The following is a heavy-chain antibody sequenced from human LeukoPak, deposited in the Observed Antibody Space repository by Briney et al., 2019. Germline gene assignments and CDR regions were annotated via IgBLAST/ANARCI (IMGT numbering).Heavy chain of an antibody. CDR1: GGSISSGSYY. J-gene: IGHJ5*02. V-gene: IGHV4-61*02. Sequence: SETLSLTCTVSGGSISSGSYYWSWIRQPAGKGLEWIGRTYTSGSTNYNPSLKSRVTTSVDMSKNQFSLRLTSVTAADTAVYYCARDEYSSGATISWGQGTLVTVSA. CDR2: TYTSGST. D-gene: IGHD6-19*01. CDR3: ARDEYSSGATIS.